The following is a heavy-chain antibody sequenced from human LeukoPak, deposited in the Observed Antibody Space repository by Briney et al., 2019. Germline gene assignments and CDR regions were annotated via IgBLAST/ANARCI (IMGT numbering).Heavy chain of an antibody. V-gene: IGHV3-30-3*01. CDR3: ARGGVRVAVAGLDYFDY. J-gene: IGHJ4*02. CDR2: ISSDGTNK. Sequence: PGRSLRLSCVASGFTFRTYAMHWVRQAPGKGLEWIIVISSDGTNKYYADSVKGRFTVSRDNSKNTLYLQMNSLRAEDTAVYYCARGGVRVAVAGLDYFDYWGQGTLVTVSS. CDR1: GFTFRTYA. D-gene: IGHD6-19*01.